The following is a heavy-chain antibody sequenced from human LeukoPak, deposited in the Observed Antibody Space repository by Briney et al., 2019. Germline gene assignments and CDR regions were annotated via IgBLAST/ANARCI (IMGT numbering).Heavy chain of an antibody. J-gene: IGHJ2*01. CDR2: ISGSGGST. CDR3: AREEHDYGDPYWYFDL. CDR1: GFTFSSYA. Sequence: GGSLRLSCAASGFTFSSYAMSWVRQAPGKGLEWVSAISGSGGSTYYADSVKGRFTISRDNSKNTLYLQMNSLRAEDTAVYYCAREEHDYGDPYWYFDLWGRGTLVTVSS. D-gene: IGHD4-17*01. V-gene: IGHV3-23*01.